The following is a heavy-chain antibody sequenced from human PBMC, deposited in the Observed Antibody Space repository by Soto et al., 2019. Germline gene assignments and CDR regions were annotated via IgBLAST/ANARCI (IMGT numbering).Heavy chain of an antibody. CDR3: ARASGESYPGSRVFDS. J-gene: IGHJ4*02. CDR1: RFTFGSYA. D-gene: IGHD3-10*01. Sequence: PGGSLRLSCAASRFTFGSYAVSWVRQAPGKGLEWVSAISGSGDNTFYADSVKGRFTISRDNSKNTLYLQMNSLRAEDTAIYYCARASGESYPGSRVFDSWGQGTRVTVSS. CDR2: ISGSGDNT. V-gene: IGHV3-23*01.